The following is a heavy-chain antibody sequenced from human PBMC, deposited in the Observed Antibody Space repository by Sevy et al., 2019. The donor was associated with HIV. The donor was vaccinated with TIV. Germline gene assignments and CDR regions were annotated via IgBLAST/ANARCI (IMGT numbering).Heavy chain of an antibody. CDR3: ARAPPVRSGDDSLNWFDP. V-gene: IGHV4-59*01. CDR2: IHYSGST. CDR1: GGPISSYY. Sequence: TLSLTCSVSGGPISSYYWSWIRQPPGKRLEWIGYIHYSGSTNYNPSLNSRLTISVDTSKNQFSLRLTSVTAADTAVYYCARAPPVRSGDDSLNWFDPWGQGTLVTVSS. D-gene: IGHD5-12*01. J-gene: IGHJ5*02.